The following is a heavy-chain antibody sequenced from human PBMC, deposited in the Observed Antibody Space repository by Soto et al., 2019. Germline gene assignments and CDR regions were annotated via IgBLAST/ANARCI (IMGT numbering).Heavy chain of an antibody. V-gene: IGHV1-18*01. Sequence: ASVKVSCKASGYTFTSYGISWVRQAPGQGLEWMGWISAYNGNTNYAQKLQGRVTMTTDTSTSTAYMELRSLRSDDTAVYYCARDQAEAWYYYGSGPTEVPITYFDYWGQGTLVTVSS. CDR2: ISAYNGNT. J-gene: IGHJ4*02. D-gene: IGHD3-10*01. CDR3: ARDQAEAWYYYGSGPTEVPITYFDY. CDR1: GYTFTSYG.